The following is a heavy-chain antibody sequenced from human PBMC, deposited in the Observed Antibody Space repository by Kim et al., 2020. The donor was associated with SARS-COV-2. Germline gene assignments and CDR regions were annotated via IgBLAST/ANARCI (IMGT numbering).Heavy chain of an antibody. J-gene: IGHJ4*02. CDR3: ARGFYYDSSGYFDY. CDR1: GFTFSSYE. Sequence: GGSLRLSCAASGFTFSSYEMNWVRQAPGKGLEWVSYISSSGSTIYYADSVKGRFTISRDNAKNSLYLQMNSLRAEDTAVYYCARGFYYDSSGYFDYWGQGTLVTVSS. V-gene: IGHV3-48*03. D-gene: IGHD3-22*01. CDR2: ISSSGSTI.